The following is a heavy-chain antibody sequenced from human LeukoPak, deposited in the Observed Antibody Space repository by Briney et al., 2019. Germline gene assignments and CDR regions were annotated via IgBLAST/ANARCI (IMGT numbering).Heavy chain of an antibody. CDR1: GFSLTTSPRG. D-gene: IGHD1-14*01. CDR3: AHRLGSLGNPWDY. CDR2: HYWNDDN. Sequence: SGPTLVNPTQTLTLTCTFSGFSLTTSPRGVGWIRQPPGKALEWLALHYWNDDNRYNPSLQTRLTSTKDTSNNQVVLTMTNMDPVDTATYYCAHRLGSLGNPWDYWGPGILVTVSS. V-gene: IGHV2-5*01. J-gene: IGHJ4*02.